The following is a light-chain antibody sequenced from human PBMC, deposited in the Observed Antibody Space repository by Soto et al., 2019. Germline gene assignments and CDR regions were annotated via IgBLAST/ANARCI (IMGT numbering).Light chain of an antibody. CDR1: QSVSGW. V-gene: IGKV1-5*01. J-gene: IGKJ1*01. Sequence: DIQMTQSPSTLSASVGDSVTITCRVSQSVSGWLAWYQQKPGKAPKLLIYDASSLQSGVPSRFSGSGSGTEFTLTINSLQPDDFATYYCQQYNSYWTFGQGTKV. CDR2: DAS. CDR3: QQYNSYWT.